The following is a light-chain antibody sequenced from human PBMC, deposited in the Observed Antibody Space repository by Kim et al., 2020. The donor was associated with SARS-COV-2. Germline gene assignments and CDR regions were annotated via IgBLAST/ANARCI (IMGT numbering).Light chain of an antibody. J-gene: IGLJ2*01. Sequence: SYELTQPPSVSVSPGQTAIITCSGEELGQKYVSWYQQRPGQSPVLVIFQDSKRRSGIPERFSGSNSANTATLTLRGTQDMDEADYYCQAWDNNTVIFGGGTKVTVL. CDR3: QAWDNNTVI. V-gene: IGLV3-1*01. CDR2: QDS. CDR1: ELGQKY.